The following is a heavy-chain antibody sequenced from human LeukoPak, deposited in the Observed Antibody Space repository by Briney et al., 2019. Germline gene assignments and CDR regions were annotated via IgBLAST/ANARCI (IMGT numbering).Heavy chain of an antibody. CDR2: IYYSGST. J-gene: IGHJ3*02. D-gene: IGHD3-16*01. CDR3: ARDMITFGGASPNDAFDI. Sequence: PSETLSLTXTVSGGSIGSYYWSWIRQPPGKGLEWIGYIYYSGSTNYNPSLKSRVTISVDTSKNQFSLKLSSVTAADTAVYYCARDMITFGGASPNDAFDIWGQGTMVTVSS. V-gene: IGHV4-59*01. CDR1: GGSIGSYY.